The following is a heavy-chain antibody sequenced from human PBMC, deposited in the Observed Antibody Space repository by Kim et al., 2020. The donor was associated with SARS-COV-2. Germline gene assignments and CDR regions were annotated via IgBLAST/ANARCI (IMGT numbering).Heavy chain of an antibody. V-gene: IGHV3-23*01. J-gene: IGHJ3*02. CDR3: AKDLRGKYYYGSGSYYIGGPFDI. CDR1: GFTFSSYA. Sequence: GGSLRLSCAASGFTFSSYAMSWVRQAPGKGLEWVSAISGSGGSTYYADSVKGRFTISRDNSKNTLYLQMNSLRAEDTAVYYCAKDLRGKYYYGSGSYYIGGPFDIWGQGTMVTVSS. CDR2: ISGSGGST. D-gene: IGHD3-10*01.